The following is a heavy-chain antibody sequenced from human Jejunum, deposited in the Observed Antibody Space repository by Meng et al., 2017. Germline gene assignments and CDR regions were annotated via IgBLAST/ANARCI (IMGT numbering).Heavy chain of an antibody. CDR1: GFTFSTYS. D-gene: IGHD4-23*01. CDR3: ARLDYGGYSGPLPPDY. J-gene: IGHJ4*02. Sequence: GGSLRLSCAASGFTFSTYSMIWVRQAPGKGLEWVSSISSGSDYIYYADSVKGRFTISRDNAKNSLYLQMNSLRAEDTAVYYCARLDYGGYSGPLPPDYWGQGTLVTVSS. V-gene: IGHV3-21*01. CDR2: ISSGSDYI.